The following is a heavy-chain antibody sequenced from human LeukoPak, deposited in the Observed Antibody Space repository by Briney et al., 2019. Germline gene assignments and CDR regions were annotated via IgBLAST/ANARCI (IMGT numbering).Heavy chain of an antibody. V-gene: IGHV4-34*01. D-gene: IGHD3-9*01. CDR3: ARGRYFDWLYDY. CDR1: GGSFSGYY. CDR2: INHSGST. Sequence: SETLSLTCAVYGGSFSGYYWSWIRQPPGKGPEWIGEINHSGSTNYNPSLKSRVTISVDTSKNQFSLKLSSVTAADTAVYYCARGRYFDWLYDYWGQGTLVTVSS. J-gene: IGHJ4*02.